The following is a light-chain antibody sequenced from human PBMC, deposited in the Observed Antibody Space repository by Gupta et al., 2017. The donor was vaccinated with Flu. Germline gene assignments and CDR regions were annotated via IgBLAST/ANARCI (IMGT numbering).Light chain of an antibody. CDR1: SSDVGTYNF. CDR3: SSYTSSNTLV. J-gene: IGLJ2*01. CDR2: EVS. Sequence: QSALTQPASVSGSPGQSITISCTGTSSDVGTYNFVFWYQQHPGRAPKLMISEVSNRPSGVSYRFSGSKSGNTASLTISGLQAEDEADYYCSSYTSSNTLVFGGGTRVTVL. V-gene: IGLV2-14*01.